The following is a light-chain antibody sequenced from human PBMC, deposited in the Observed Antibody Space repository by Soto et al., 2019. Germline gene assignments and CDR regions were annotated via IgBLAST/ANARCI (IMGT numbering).Light chain of an antibody. CDR1: TGSVTSSHF. CDR2: NTS. V-gene: IGLV7-46*01. CDR3: LLAYSGARI. J-gene: IGLJ2*01. Sequence: QAVVTQEPSLTVSPGGTVTLTCGSSTGSVTSSHFPYWIQQKPGQAPRTMICNTSNKQSWTPARFSGSLLGGKAALTLSRAQPEDEAEYYCLLAYSGARIFGGGTKLTVL.